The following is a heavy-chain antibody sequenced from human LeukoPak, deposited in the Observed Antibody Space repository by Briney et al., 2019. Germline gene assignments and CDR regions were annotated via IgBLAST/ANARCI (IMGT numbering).Heavy chain of an antibody. CDR2: ISGGGAST. CDR1: GFTFSSHA. Sequence: GGSLRLSCAASGFTFSSHAMSWVRQAPGKGLEWVSTISGGGASTYYADSVKGRFTISRDNSQNTLYLQMNSLRAEDTAIYYCAKDRSESGSYYPDYWGQGTLVTVSS. V-gene: IGHV3-23*01. CDR3: AKDRSESGSYYPDY. D-gene: IGHD3-10*01. J-gene: IGHJ4*02.